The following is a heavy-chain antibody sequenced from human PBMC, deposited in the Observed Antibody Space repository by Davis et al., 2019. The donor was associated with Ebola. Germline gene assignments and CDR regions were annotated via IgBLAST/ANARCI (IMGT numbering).Heavy chain of an antibody. J-gene: IGHJ6*02. V-gene: IGHV3-7*01. CDR3: ARVASPGYDFWSGYSFYYYYGMDV. CDR1: GFTFSSYW. Sequence: GESLKISCAASGFTFSSYWMSWVRQAPGKGLEWVANIKQDGSEKYYVDSVKGRFTISRDNAKNSLYLQMNSLRAEDTAVYYCARVASPGYDFWSGYSFYYYYGMDVWGQGTTVTVSS. D-gene: IGHD3-3*01. CDR2: IKQDGSEK.